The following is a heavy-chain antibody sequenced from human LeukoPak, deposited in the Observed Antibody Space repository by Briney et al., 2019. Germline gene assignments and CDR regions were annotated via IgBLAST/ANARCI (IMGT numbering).Heavy chain of an antibody. J-gene: IGHJ4*02. CDR2: INHSGST. CDR1: GGSFSGYY. Sequence: KPSATLSLTCAVYGGSFSGYYWSWIRQPPGKGLEWIGEINHSGSTNYNPSLKSRVTISVDTSKDQFSLKLSSVTAADTAVYYCARTYCSGGSCHFDYWGQGTLVTVSS. D-gene: IGHD2-15*01. CDR3: ARTYCSGGSCHFDY. V-gene: IGHV4-34*01.